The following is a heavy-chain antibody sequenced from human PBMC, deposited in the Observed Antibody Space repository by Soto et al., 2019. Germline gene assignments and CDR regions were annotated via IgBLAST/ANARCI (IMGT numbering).Heavy chain of an antibody. D-gene: IGHD1-26*01. CDR2: IGASGAGT. CDR3: ALRKTGSYFDY. J-gene: IGHJ4*02. Sequence: EVQLVETGGGLIQPGGSLRLSCAASGFTVSSNYMSWVRQAPGKGLEWVSVIGASGAGTYYADSVKGRFTISRDNSKNTLHLQMNSLRAEDTAVYYCALRKTGSYFDYWGQGTLVTVSS. V-gene: IGHV3-53*02. CDR1: GFTVSSNY.